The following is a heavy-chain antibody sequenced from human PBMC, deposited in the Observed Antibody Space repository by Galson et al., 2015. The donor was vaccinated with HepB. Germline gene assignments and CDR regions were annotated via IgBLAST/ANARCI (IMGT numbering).Heavy chain of an antibody. CDR3: AKEFGGDLTVYFDY. CDR1: GFTFSSYG. D-gene: IGHD3-16*01. V-gene: IGHV3-30*18. J-gene: IGHJ4*02. CDR2: ISYDGSNK. Sequence: SLRLSCAASGFTFSSYGMHWVRQAPGKGLEWVAVISYDGSNKYYADSVKGRFTISRDNSKNTLYLQMNSLRAEDTAVYYCAKEFGGDLTVYFDYWGQGTLVTVSS.